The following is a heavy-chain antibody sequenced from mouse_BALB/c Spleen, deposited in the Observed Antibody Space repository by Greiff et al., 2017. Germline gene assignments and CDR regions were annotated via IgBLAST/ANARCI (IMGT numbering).Heavy chain of an antibody. CDR3: ARAKGAHYFDY. V-gene: IGHV5-17*02. CDR1: GFTFSSFG. J-gene: IGHJ2*01. Sequence: DVHLVESGGGLVQPGGSRKLSCAASGFTFSSFGMHWVSQAPEKGLEWVAYISSGSSTIYYADTVKGRFTISRDNPKNTLFLQMTSLRSEDTAMYYCARAKGAHYFDYWGQGTTLTVSS. CDR2: ISSGSSTI.